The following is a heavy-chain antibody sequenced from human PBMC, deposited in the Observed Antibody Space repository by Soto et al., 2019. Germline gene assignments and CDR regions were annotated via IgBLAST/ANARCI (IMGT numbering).Heavy chain of an antibody. CDR3: ARYAHIVLVVRAIFPSSMDV. V-gene: IGHV3-30-3*01. J-gene: IGHJ6*02. CDR1: AFTFSSFP. CDR2: ISFDGSNK. D-gene: IGHD2-8*01. Sequence: QVQLVESGGGVVQPGRSLRLSCAVSAFTFSSFPMHWVRQAPGKGLEWVAVISFDGSNKYYADSVKGRFTISRDNSKNTLYLQMNSLRAEDTAVYYCARYAHIVLVVRAIFPSSMDVWGQATTVTVSS.